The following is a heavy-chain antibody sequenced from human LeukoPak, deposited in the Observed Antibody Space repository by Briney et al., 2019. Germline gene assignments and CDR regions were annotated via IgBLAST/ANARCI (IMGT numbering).Heavy chain of an antibody. CDR3: AREEHRLAEAGTSAFDL. CDR1: GFTFSENW. Sequence: PGGSLRLSCVASGFTFSENWMHWVRQAPGKGLGWVSRINRDWCLTNYADSVKGRFTISRDNARNTVYLQMSSLRVEDTAIYFCAREEHRLAEAGTSAFDLGGQGTLVTVSP. CDR2: INRDWCLT. D-gene: IGHD6-13*01. V-gene: IGHV3-74*01. J-gene: IGHJ3*01.